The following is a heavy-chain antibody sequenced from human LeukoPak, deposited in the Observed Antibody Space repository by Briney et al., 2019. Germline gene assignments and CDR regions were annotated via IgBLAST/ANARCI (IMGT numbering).Heavy chain of an antibody. J-gene: IGHJ4*02. D-gene: IGHD6-13*01. CDR2: ISTYNGNT. CDR1: GYTFTSYG. CDR3: ARPRGYSSTYYFDY. V-gene: IGHV1-18*01. Sequence: ASVKVSCKASGYTFTSYGISWVRQAPGQGLEWMGWISTYNGNTNYAQKLQGRVTMTTDTSTSTAYMELRSLRSDDTAVYYCARPRGYSSTYYFDYWGQGTLVTVSS.